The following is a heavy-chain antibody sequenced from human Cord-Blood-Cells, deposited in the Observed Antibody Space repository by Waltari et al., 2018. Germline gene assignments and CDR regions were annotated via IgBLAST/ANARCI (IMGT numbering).Heavy chain of an antibody. V-gene: IGHV4-34*01. CDR3: ARGLLVYGGRYYYYGMDV. CDR1: GGSFSGYY. Sequence: VQLQQWGAGLLKPSETLSLTCAVYGGSFSGYYWSWIRQPPGKGLEWIGEINHSGRTTYNPSLKSRVTIAVDTSKIQFSLKLSSVTAADTAVYYCARGLLVYGGRYYYYGMDVWGQGTTVTVSS. D-gene: IGHD4-17*01. J-gene: IGHJ6*02. CDR2: INHSGRT.